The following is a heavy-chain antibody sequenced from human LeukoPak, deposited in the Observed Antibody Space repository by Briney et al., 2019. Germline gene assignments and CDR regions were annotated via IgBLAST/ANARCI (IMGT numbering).Heavy chain of an antibody. J-gene: IGHJ1*01. Sequence: GASVKVSCKASGGTFSNYAISWVRQAPGQGLEWMGAIIPIFGTANYAQKFQGRVTITADESTSTAYMELSSLRSGDTAVHYCARILSSSWYEYFHHWGQGTLVTVSS. D-gene: IGHD6-19*01. CDR1: GGTFSNYA. CDR3: ARILSSSWYEYFHH. CDR2: IIPIFGTA. V-gene: IGHV1-69*13.